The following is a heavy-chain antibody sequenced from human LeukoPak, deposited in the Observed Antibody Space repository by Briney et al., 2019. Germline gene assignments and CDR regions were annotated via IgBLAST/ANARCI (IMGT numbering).Heavy chain of an antibody. V-gene: IGHV4-39*07. D-gene: IGHD3-9*01. Sequence: TSETLSLTCTVSGGSISSSSYYWGWIRQPPGKGLEWIGSIFYSGSTYDNPSLKSRVTISLDTSKNQFSLKLSSVTAAATAVYYCARDEDQLRYFDWSTIGDYWGQGTLVTVSS. CDR1: GGSISSSSYY. J-gene: IGHJ4*02. CDR3: ARDEDQLRYFDWSTIGDY. CDR2: IFYSGST.